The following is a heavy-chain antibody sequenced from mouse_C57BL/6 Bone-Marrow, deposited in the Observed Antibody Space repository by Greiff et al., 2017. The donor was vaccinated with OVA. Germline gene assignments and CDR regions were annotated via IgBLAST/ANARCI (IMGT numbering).Heavy chain of an antibody. J-gene: IGHJ2*01. Sequence: QVQLQQPGAELVRPGTSVKLSCKASGYTFTSYWMHWVKQRPGQGLEWIGVIDPSDSYTNYNQKFKGKATLTVDTSSSTAYMQLSSLTSEDSAVYYGARWGTTVVEGYYFDYWGQGTTLTVSS. CDR3: ARWGTTVVEGYYFDY. D-gene: IGHD1-1*01. V-gene: IGHV1-59*01. CDR2: IDPSDSYT. CDR1: GYTFTSYW.